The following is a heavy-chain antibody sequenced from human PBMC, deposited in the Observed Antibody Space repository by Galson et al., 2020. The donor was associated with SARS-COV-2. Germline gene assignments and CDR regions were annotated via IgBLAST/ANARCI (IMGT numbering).Heavy chain of an antibody. CDR1: GFTFSSYA. Sequence: SLRLSCAASGFTFSSYAMHWVRQAPGKGLEWVAVISYDGSNKYYADSVKGRFTISRDNSKNTLYLQMNSLRAEDTAVYYCASSLLWFGEPPGYWGQGTLVTVSS. V-gene: IGHV3-30*04. CDR2: ISYDGSNK. CDR3: ASSLLWFGEPPGY. D-gene: IGHD3-10*01. J-gene: IGHJ4*02.